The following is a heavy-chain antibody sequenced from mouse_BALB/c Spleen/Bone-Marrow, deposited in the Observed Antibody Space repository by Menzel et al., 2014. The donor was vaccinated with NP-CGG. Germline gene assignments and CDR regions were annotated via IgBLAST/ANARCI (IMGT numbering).Heavy chain of an antibody. CDR2: MDPANGNT. CDR1: GFNIKDTY. D-gene: IGHD2-4*01. J-gene: IGHJ2*01. V-gene: IGHV14-3*02. Sequence: SGAEVVKPGASVKLSCTASGFNIKDTYMHWGKQRPEQGLEWIGRMDPANGNTKYDPKFQGKTTITADTSSNTAYLQLSSLTSEDTAVYYCARYDYGVYFDYWGQGTTLTVSS. CDR3: ARYDYGVYFDY.